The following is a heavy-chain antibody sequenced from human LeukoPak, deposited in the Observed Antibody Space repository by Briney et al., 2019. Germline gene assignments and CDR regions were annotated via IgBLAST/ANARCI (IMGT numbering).Heavy chain of an antibody. CDR2: ISSSGSGDNT. D-gene: IGHD1-26*01. V-gene: IGHV3-23*01. CDR1: GVTLSTYA. J-gene: IGHJ4*02. CDR3: ARVYSGSYPYYFDY. Sequence: GGSLRLSCAASGVTLSTYAMSWARQAPGKGLEWVSGISSSGSGDNTYYADSVKGRFTISRDNAKNSLYLQMNSLRAEDTAVYYCARVYSGSYPYYFDYWGQGTLVTVSS.